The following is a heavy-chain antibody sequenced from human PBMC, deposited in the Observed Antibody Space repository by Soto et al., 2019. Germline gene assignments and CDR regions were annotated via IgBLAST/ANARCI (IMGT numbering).Heavy chain of an antibody. D-gene: IGHD5-18*01. Sequence: SGPTLVNPTQTLTLTCTFSGFSLSTNGVGVGWIRQPPGKSLEWHALIYWHDDKRYSPSLKTRLTITQDTSKNQVVLTMTNMDPVDTATDYCAHSREYSYSFYFHSWGLGTLVTVSS. CDR1: GFSLSTNGVG. CDR3: AHSREYSYSFYFHS. CDR2: IYWHDDK. V-gene: IGHV2-5*01. J-gene: IGHJ4*02.